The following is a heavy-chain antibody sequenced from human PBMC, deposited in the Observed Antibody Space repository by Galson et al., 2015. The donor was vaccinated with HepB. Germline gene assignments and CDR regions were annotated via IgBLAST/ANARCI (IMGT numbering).Heavy chain of an antibody. J-gene: IGHJ4*02. CDR1: GDTSYSYS. D-gene: IGHD3-10*01. CDR2: GRVDNGHT. CDR3: AGGVVYGSESYTPLDYFDY. Sequence: SVKVSCKASGDTSYSYSINWVRQAPGQGLEWLGWGRVDNGHTYFVQKLQGRVTMTTDTSTSTAYMELRSLRSEDTAVYYCAGGVVYGSESYTPLDYFDYWGQGTLVTVSS. V-gene: IGHV1-18*01.